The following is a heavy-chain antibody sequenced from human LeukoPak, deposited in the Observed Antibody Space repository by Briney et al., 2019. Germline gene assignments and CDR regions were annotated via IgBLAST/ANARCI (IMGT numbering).Heavy chain of an antibody. V-gene: IGHV4-59*01. D-gene: IGHD3-22*01. J-gene: IGHJ4*02. CDR2: IYYSGST. CDR3: AGLDYYDSSGYFDY. Sequence: SETLSLTCTVSGGSISSYYWSWIRQPPGKGLEWIGYIYYSGSTNYNPSLKSRVTMSVDTSKNQFSLKLSSVTAADTAVYYCAGLDYYDSSGYFDYWGQGTLVTVSS. CDR1: GGSISSYY.